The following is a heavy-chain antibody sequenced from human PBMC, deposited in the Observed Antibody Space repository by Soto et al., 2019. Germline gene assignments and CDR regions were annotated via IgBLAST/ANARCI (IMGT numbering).Heavy chain of an antibody. D-gene: IGHD6-19*01. CDR2: INHSGTI. CDR3: ARVGSSGWSPDY. Sequence: SETLSLTCAVYGGSFSGYYWTWIRQPPGKGLEWIGEINHSGTINFNPSLKSRLTISLDTSKNHFSLKLSSVTDADTAVYYCARVGSSGWSPDYWGQGTLVTVS. CDR1: GGSFSGYY. J-gene: IGHJ4*02. V-gene: IGHV4-34*01.